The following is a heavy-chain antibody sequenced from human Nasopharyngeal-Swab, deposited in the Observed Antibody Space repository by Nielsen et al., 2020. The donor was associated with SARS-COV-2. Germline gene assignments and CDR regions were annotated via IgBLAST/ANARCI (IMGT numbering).Heavy chain of an antibody. CDR2: ISSSGSTI. V-gene: IGHV3-11*01. CDR1: GFTFSDYY. D-gene: IGHD4-11*01. Sequence: GGSLRLSCAASGFTFSDYYMSWIRQAPGKGLEWVSYISSSGSTIYYADSVKGRFTISRDNAKNTLYLQMNSLRAEDTAVYYCAKDGAAVGDDYSNYSDWFDPWGQGTLVTVSS. J-gene: IGHJ5*02. CDR3: AKDGAAVGDDYSNYSDWFDP.